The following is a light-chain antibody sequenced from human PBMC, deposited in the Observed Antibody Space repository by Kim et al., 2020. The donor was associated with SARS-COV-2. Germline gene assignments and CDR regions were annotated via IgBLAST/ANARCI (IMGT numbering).Light chain of an antibody. J-gene: IGLJ3*02. Sequence: QSVLTQSPSASGTPGQRVTISCSGSRSNIGSNTVTWYQQVPGTAPKLLIYSNNQRPSGVPDRFSGSKSGTPASLAISGLQSDDEADYYCAAWDDSLRGPLFGGGTKVTVL. CDR2: SNN. CDR1: RSNIGSNT. CDR3: AAWDDSLRGPL. V-gene: IGLV1-44*01.